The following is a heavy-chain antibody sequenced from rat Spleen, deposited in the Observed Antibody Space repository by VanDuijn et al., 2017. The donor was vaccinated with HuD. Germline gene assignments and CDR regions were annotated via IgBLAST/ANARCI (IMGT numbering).Heavy chain of an antibody. CDR2: ISPSGGAT. CDR3: ASQRTMID. J-gene: IGHJ2*01. Sequence: EVQLVESGGDLVQPGRSLKLSCAASGFIFNNYDMAWVRQAPTKSLEWVASISPSGGATYYRDSVKGRFTVPRDNAKTTLYLQMDSLRSEDTATYYCASQRTMIDWGQGVMVTVSS. D-gene: IGHD1-12*01. CDR1: GFIFNNYD. V-gene: IGHV5-25*01.